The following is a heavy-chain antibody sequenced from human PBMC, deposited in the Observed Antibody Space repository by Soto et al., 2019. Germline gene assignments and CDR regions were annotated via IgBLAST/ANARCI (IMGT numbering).Heavy chain of an antibody. CDR1: GGSIISGDYY. V-gene: IGHV4-31*03. J-gene: IGHJ5*02. D-gene: IGHD6-19*01. CDR3: AREVDGVGFDP. Sequence: NPSETLSLTCTVSGGSIISGDYYWSWIRQHPGKGLEYIGYIYYSGSIYYNPSLKSRLTLSVDTSKNQFSLKLSSVTAADTAVYYCAREVDGVGFDPWGQGTLVTVSS. CDR2: IYYSGSI.